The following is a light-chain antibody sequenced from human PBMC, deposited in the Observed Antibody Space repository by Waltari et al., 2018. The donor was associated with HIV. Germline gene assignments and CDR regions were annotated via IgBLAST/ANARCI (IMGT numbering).Light chain of an antibody. CDR2: AST. Sequence: QTVVTQEPSLTVSPGGTVALTCSPSTGEVTSGPYASWFPQNPGQPPNTLIFASTKTHSWTPARFSGSLLGGSAVLTLSGARPEDEADYYCLLYFRGFRPSWVFGGGTRLNVL. CDR3: LLYFRGFRPSWV. CDR1: TGEVTSGPY. V-gene: IGLV7-43*01. J-gene: IGLJ3*02.